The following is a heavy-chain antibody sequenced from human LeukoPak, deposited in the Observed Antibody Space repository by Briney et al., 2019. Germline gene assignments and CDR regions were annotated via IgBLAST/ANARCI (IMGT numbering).Heavy chain of an antibody. V-gene: IGHV4-34*01. D-gene: IGHD2-2*01. J-gene: IGHJ4*02. CDR3: ARATRGYCSSTSCAKLAHFDY. Sequence: SETLSLTCAVHGGSFSGYYWSWIRQPPGKGLEWIGEINHSGSTNYNPSLKSRATISVDTSRDHSSLTLSSVTAADTAVYYCARATRGYCSSTSCAKLAHFDYWGQGTLVTVSS. CDR1: GGSFSGYY. CDR2: INHSGST.